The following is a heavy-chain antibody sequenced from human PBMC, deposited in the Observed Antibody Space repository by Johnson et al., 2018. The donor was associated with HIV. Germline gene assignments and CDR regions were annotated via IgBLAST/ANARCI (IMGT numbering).Heavy chain of an antibody. CDR2: IKSKTDGGTT. V-gene: IGHV3-15*01. CDR1: GFTFSNAW. CDR3: TTESVGYYDSSGYYSVGMGGAFDI. J-gene: IGHJ3*02. Sequence: VQLVESGGGLLKPGGSLRLSCAAPGFTFSNAWMSWVRQAPGKALEWVGHIKSKTDGGTTDYAAPVNVRLTISRDDSKNTLYLHMNSLKSEDTAVYYCTTESVGYYDSSGYYSVGMGGAFDIWGQGTMVTVYS. D-gene: IGHD3-22*01.